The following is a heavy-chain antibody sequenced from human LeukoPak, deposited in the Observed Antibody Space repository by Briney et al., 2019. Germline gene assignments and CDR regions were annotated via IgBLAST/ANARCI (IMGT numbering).Heavy chain of an antibody. Sequence: GESLKISCKGSGYSFTSYWIGWVRQMPGKGLEWMGVIYPGDSDTRYSPSFQGQVTISADKSISTAYLQWSSLKASDTAMYYCATAAGGCSSTSCYLSWFDPWGQGTLVTVSS. CDR3: ATAAGGCSSTSCYLSWFDP. CDR1: GYSFTSYW. J-gene: IGHJ5*02. V-gene: IGHV5-51*01. D-gene: IGHD2-2*01. CDR2: IYPGDSDT.